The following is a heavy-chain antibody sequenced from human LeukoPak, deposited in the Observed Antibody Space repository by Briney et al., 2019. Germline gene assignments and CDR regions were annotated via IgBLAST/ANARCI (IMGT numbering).Heavy chain of an antibody. Sequence: GGSLRLSCAASGFTFSDHYMDWVRQAPGKGLEWVGRTRNKANSYTTEYAASVKGRFTISRDDSKNSLYLQMNSRKTEDTAVYYCASTTGNYYDSSGYYQYYYYGMDVWGQGTTVTVSS. CDR2: TRNKANSYTT. J-gene: IGHJ6*02. CDR1: GFTFSDHY. D-gene: IGHD3-22*01. V-gene: IGHV3-72*01. CDR3: ASTTGNYYDSSGYYQYYYYGMDV.